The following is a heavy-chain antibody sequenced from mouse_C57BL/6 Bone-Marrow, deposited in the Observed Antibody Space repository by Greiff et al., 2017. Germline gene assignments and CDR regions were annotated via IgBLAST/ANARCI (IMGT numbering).Heavy chain of an antibody. V-gene: IGHV1-50*01. D-gene: IGHD1-1*02. CDR2: IDPSDSNT. J-gene: IGHJ4*01. CDR1: GYTFTGYW. CDR3: AREGGLHYYSMDY. Sequence: VQLQQSGAELVKPGASVKLSCKASGYTFTGYWMQWVKQRPGQGLEWIGEIDPSDSNTNYNQKFKGKATLTVDTSSSTAYLQLNSLTSEDSAVFYCAREGGLHYYSMDYWGQGTSVTVSS.